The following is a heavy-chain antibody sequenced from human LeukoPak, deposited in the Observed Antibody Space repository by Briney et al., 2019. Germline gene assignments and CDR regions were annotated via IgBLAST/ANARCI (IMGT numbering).Heavy chain of an antibody. CDR2: VYPRDSDT. CDR3: ASPPTRECSSISCPLSY. J-gene: IGHJ4*02. D-gene: IGHD2-2*01. Sequence: GESLKISCKGSGYSFTYYWIAWVRQMPGKGLELMGIVYPRDSDTRYTPSFQVQVTISVDKSVSAAHLPCSSLKASDTAMYYCASPPTRECSSISCPLSYWGQGTLVTVSS. CDR1: GYSFTYYW. V-gene: IGHV5-51*01.